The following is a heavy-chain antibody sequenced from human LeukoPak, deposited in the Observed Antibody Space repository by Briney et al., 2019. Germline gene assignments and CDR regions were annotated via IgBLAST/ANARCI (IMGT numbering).Heavy chain of an antibody. J-gene: IGHJ5*02. CDR3: ARRGYCSSTSCRNWFDP. CDR1: GYSFTSYW. D-gene: IGHD2-2*01. Sequence: GESLKISCKGSGYSFTSYWIGWVRQMPGKGLEWMGIIYPGDSDTRYSPSFQGQVTISAEKSISTAYLQWSSLKASDTAMYYCARRGYCSSTSCRNWFDPWGQGTLVTVSS. V-gene: IGHV5-51*01. CDR2: IYPGDSDT.